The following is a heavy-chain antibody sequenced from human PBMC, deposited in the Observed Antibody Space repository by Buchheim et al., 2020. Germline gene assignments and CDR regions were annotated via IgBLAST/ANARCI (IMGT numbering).Heavy chain of an antibody. D-gene: IGHD4-17*01. CDR1: GFTFSSYW. CDR2: INSDGSST. V-gene: IGHV3-74*01. CDR3: AREYGDYVSYYYYGMDV. J-gene: IGHJ6*02. Sequence: EVQLVESGGGLVQPGGSLRLSCAASGFTFSSYWMHWVRQAPGTGLVWVSRINSDGSSTSYADSVKGRFTISRDNAKNTLYLQMNSLRGEDTAAYYCAREYGDYVSYYYYGMDVWGQGTT.